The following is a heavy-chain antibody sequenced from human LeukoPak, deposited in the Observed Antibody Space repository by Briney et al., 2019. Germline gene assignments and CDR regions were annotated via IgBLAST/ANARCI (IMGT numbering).Heavy chain of an antibody. Sequence: SETLSLTCTVSGGAISSYYWSWIRQPPGKGLEWIGYIYYSGSTNYNPSLKRRVTISGETSKKQFYLKCSSVTAADTAVYYCARGVRYYYYYMDFWGKGTTVTVSS. V-gene: IGHV4-59*01. J-gene: IGHJ6*03. CDR2: IYYSGST. CDR3: ARGVRYYYYYMDF. CDR1: GGAISSYY.